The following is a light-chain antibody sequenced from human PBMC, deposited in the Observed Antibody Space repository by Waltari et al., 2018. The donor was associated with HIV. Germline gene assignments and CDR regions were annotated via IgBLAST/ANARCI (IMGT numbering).Light chain of an antibody. Sequence: SYELTQPFSVSVALGQTARITCGGSNIGTKDVHWYQQKPGQAPLLLIFNDIHRPSGVPEFFSGSKSRNMATLAISGAQAGDEAAYYCQVWHYTVVFGGGTKVTVL. J-gene: IGLJ2*01. CDR1: NIGTKD. CDR2: NDI. V-gene: IGLV3-9*01. CDR3: QVWHYTVV.